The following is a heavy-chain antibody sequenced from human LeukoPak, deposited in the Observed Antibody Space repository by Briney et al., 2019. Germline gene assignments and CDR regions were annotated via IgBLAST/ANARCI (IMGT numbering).Heavy chain of an antibody. D-gene: IGHD5-24*01. CDR1: GFTFSSYA. CDR2: ISGSGGSA. Sequence: PGGSLRLSCAASGFTFSSYAMSWVRQAPGKGLEWVSAISGSGGSAYYADSVKGRFTISRDNSKNTLYLQMNSLRAEDTAVYYCAKVRARWLQLYYWGQGTLVTVSS. CDR3: AKVRARWLQLYY. J-gene: IGHJ4*02. V-gene: IGHV3-23*01.